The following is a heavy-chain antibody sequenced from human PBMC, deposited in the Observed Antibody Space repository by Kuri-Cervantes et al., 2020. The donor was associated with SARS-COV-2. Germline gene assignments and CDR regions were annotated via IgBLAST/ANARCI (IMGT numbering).Heavy chain of an antibody. Sequence: SETLSLTCTVSGGSISSYYWSWIRQPPGKGLEWIGYIYYSGSTNYNPSLKSRVTISVDTSKNQFSLKLSSVTAADTAVYYCARDPGYYDISSGRFKYYYYGFDVWGPGTTVTVSS. CDR1: GGSISSYY. CDR2: IYYSGST. J-gene: IGHJ6*02. D-gene: IGHD3-3*01. CDR3: ARDPGYYDISSGRFKYYYYGFDV. V-gene: IGHV4-59*01.